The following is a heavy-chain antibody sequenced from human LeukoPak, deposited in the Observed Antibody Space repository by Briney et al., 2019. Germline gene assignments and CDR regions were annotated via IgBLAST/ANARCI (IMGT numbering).Heavy chain of an antibody. CDR1: GFTFSNYA. J-gene: IGHJ6*02. Sequence: PGGSLRLSCAASGFTFSNYAMSWVRQAPGKGLEWVAVISYDGSNKYYADSVKGRFTISRDNSKNTLYLQMNSLRAEDTAVYYCARDRYSSGWYYYYGMDVWGQGTTVTVSS. D-gene: IGHD6-19*01. CDR3: ARDRYSSGWYYYYGMDV. V-gene: IGHV3-30-3*01. CDR2: ISYDGSNK.